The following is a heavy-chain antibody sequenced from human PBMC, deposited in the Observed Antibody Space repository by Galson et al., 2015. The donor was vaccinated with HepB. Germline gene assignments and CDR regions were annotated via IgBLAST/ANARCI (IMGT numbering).Heavy chain of an antibody. D-gene: IGHD6-6*01. V-gene: IGHV3-11*01. CDR3: ARTRGSSSSKVFHFDY. CDR1: GFTFSDYH. J-gene: IGHJ4*02. CDR2: ISSSGSTI. Sequence: SLRLSCAASGFTFSDYHMSWIRQAPGKGLEWVSYISSSGSTIYYADSVKGRFTISRDNAKNSLYLQMNSLRAEDTAVYYCARTRGSSSSKVFHFDYWGQGTLVTVSS.